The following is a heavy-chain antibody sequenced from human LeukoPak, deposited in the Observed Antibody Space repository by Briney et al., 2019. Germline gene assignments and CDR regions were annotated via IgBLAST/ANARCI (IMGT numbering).Heavy chain of an antibody. CDR2: ISSSSSYI. J-gene: IGHJ4*02. V-gene: IGHV3-21*01. D-gene: IGHD3-9*01. CDR1: GFTSSSYS. Sequence: GGSLRLSCAASGFTSSSYSMNWVRQAPGKGLEWVSSISSSSSYIYYADSVKGRFTISRDNAKNSLYLQMNSLRAEDTAVYYCARVCDILTGHYYFDYWGQGTLVTVSS. CDR3: ARVCDILTGHYYFDY.